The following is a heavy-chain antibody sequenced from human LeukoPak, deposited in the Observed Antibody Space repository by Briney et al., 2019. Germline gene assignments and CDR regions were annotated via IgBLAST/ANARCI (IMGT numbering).Heavy chain of an antibody. V-gene: IGHV3-23*01. CDR1: GFTFSSYA. J-gene: IGHJ6*02. Sequence: GGSLRLSCAASGFTFSSYAMSWVRQAPGKGLEWVSAISGSGGSTYYADSVKGRFTISRDNSKNTLYPQMKSLRAEDTAVYYCANLLSNYGMDVWGQGTTVTVSS. D-gene: IGHD2/OR15-2a*01. CDR2: ISGSGGST. CDR3: ANLLSNYGMDV.